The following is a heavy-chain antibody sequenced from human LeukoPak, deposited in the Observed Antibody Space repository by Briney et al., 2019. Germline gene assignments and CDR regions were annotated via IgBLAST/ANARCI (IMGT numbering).Heavy chain of an antibody. CDR1: GYSISSGYY. D-gene: IGHD3-10*01. J-gene: IGHJ3*02. CDR3: ARDRGVHDAFDI. Sequence: SETLSLTCTVSGYSISSGYYWGWIRQPPGKGLEWIGSIYHSGSTYYNPSLKSRVTISVDTSKNQFSLKLSSVTAADTAVYYCARDRGVHDAFDIWGQGTMVTVSS. V-gene: IGHV4-38-2*02. CDR2: IYHSGST.